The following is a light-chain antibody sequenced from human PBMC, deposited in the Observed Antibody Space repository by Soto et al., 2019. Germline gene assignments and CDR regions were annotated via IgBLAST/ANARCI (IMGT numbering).Light chain of an antibody. CDR3: QQYNNWPPWT. Sequence: EIVMTQSPATLSVSPGERATLSGTASQSVSSNLAWYQQKPGQAPRLLIYGASTRATGIPARFSGSGSGTEFTLTISSLQFEDFAVYYCQQYNNWPPWTFGQGTKVEIK. CDR1: QSVSSN. CDR2: GAS. J-gene: IGKJ1*01. V-gene: IGKV3-15*01.